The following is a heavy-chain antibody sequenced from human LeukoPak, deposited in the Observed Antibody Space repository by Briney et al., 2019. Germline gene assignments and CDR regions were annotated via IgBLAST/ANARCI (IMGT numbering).Heavy chain of an antibody. CDR2: IFYSGTT. J-gene: IGHJ4*02. D-gene: IGHD6-13*01. CDR1: GVSIRSYY. CDR3: ASTRIPAAEIGY. Sequence: SETLSLTCSVSGVSIRSYYWNWIRQSPGKGLEWIAYIFYSGTTNYNPSLKSRVTISVDTSKNQFSLKLASVTAADSAVYYCASTRIPAAEIGYWGQGTLVTVSS. V-gene: IGHV4-59*01.